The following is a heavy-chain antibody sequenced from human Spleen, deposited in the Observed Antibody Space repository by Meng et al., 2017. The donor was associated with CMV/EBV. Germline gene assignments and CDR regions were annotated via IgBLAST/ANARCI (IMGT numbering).Heavy chain of an antibody. J-gene: IGHJ4*02. CDR2: INPNSGGT. CDR3: ARILIAVAGTMDY. Sequence: QGKRVQSGAEVKKPGASVKVSCKASGYTFAGYYMHWVRQAPGQGLEWMGWINPNSGGTNYAQKFQGRVTMTRDTSISTAYMELSRLRSDDTAVYYCARILIAVAGTMDYWGQGTLVTVSS. CDR1: GYTFAGYY. D-gene: IGHD6-19*01. V-gene: IGHV1-2*02.